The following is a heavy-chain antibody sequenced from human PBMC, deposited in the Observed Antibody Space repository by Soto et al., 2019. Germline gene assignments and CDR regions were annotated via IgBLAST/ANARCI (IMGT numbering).Heavy chain of an antibody. J-gene: IGHJ6*03. D-gene: IGHD3-10*01. Sequence: PGESLKISCKGSGYSFTSYWIGWVRQMPGKGLEWMGIIYPGDSDTRYSPSFQGQVTISADKSISTAYLQWSSLKASDTAMYYCARQSDYYGSGSYYKHYYYYMDVWGKGTTVTVSS. CDR2: IYPGDSDT. CDR3: ARQSDYYGSGSYYKHYYYYMDV. V-gene: IGHV5-51*01. CDR1: GYSFTSYW.